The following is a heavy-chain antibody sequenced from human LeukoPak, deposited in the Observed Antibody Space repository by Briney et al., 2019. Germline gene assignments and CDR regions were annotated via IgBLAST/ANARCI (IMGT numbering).Heavy chain of an antibody. CDR3: AKDSLGTRTVTLDY. Sequence: GGSLRLSCAASGFTFSTYGMHWVRQAPGKGLEWVAFIRYDGSNKYYADSVKGRSTISRDNSKNTLYLQMNSLRAEDTAVYYCAKDSLGTRTVTLDYWGQGTLVTVSS. CDR1: GFTFSTYG. V-gene: IGHV3-30*02. CDR2: IRYDGSNK. J-gene: IGHJ4*02. D-gene: IGHD4-17*01.